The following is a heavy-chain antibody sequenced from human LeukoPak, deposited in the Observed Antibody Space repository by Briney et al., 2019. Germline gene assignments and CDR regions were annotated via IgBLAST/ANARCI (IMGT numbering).Heavy chain of an antibody. Sequence: PGGSLRLSCTASGFTFSSYAMNWVRQAPGKGLEWVSTISGSGGSTYYADSVKGRFTISRDNSKNTLYLQMNSLRVEDTAVYYCAQDLSPWAGLLTVAGSDAFDIWGQGTVVTVSS. V-gene: IGHV3-23*01. CDR3: AQDLSPWAGLLTVAGSDAFDI. D-gene: IGHD6-19*01. CDR1: GFTFSSYA. CDR2: ISGSGGST. J-gene: IGHJ3*02.